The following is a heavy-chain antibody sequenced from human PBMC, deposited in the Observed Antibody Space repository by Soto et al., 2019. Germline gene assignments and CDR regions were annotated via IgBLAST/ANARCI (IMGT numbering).Heavy chain of an antibody. Sequence: QVQLQESGPGLVKPSETLSLTCTVSVSGGSVSTGVHYWSWIRQPPGKGLEWMGYIYYSGSTNYNPSLKSRVTLSVDTSKNQFSLKLTSVTAADTAVYYCARGYYTSWYWFDRWGRGTLSLSPQ. CDR2: IYYSGST. V-gene: IGHV4-61*08. CDR3: ARGYYTSWYWFDR. D-gene: IGHD6-13*01. CDR1: GGSVSTGVHY. J-gene: IGHJ2*01.